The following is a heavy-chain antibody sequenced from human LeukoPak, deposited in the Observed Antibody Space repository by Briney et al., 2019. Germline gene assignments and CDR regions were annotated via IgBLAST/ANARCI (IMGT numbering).Heavy chain of an antibody. Sequence: SETLSLTCTVSGGSITSSSYYWGWIRQPPGNGLEWIGSIYYSGSTYYNPSLKSRVTISVDTSKNQFSLKLSSVTAADTAVYYCARDSYDSSGSMYYFDYWGQGTLVTVSS. CDR1: GGSITSSSYY. CDR3: ARDSYDSSGSMYYFDY. CDR2: IYYSGST. J-gene: IGHJ4*02. D-gene: IGHD3-22*01. V-gene: IGHV4-39*07.